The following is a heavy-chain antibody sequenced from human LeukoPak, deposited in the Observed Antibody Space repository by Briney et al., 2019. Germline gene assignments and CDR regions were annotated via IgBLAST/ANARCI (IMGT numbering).Heavy chain of an antibody. CDR3: ARQPLGYCSGGSCYTLSNDY. Sequence: SETLSLTCAVYGGSFSGYYWSWIRQPPGKGLEWIGEINHSGSTNYNPSLKSRVTISVDTSENQFSLKLSSVTAADTAVYYCARQPLGYCSGGSCYTLSNDYWGQGTLVTVSS. CDR2: INHSGST. D-gene: IGHD2-15*01. J-gene: IGHJ4*02. CDR1: GGSFSGYY. V-gene: IGHV4-34*01.